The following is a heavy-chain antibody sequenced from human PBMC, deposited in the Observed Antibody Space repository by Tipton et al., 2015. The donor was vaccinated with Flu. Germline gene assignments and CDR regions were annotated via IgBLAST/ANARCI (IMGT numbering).Heavy chain of an antibody. J-gene: IGHJ4*02. D-gene: IGHD3-10*01. Sequence: QLVQSGAEVKKPGASVKVSCKAYNYTITSHGFSWVRQAPGQGLEWMGWISPYNGNTDYAQKFQGRVAMTTDTFTSTTYMDLRSLGSDDTAVYYCARVRWSGELLYLDYWGQGTLVIVSS. CDR3: ARVRWSGELLYLDY. CDR2: ISPYNGNT. CDR1: NYTITSHG. V-gene: IGHV1-18*01.